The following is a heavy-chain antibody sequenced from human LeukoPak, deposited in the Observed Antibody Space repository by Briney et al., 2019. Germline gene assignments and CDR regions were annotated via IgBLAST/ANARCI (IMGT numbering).Heavy chain of an antibody. Sequence: SQTLSLTCAISGDSVSSNTAAWNWNRQSPSRGLEWLGRTFYRSNWYDDYTASVKSRITINPDTSKNQVSLHLKSVTPEDTAVYYCAREVAGTWAFDIWGQGTRVTVSS. V-gene: IGHV6-1*01. D-gene: IGHD6-19*01. CDR3: AREVAGTWAFDI. CDR2: TFYRSNWYD. CDR1: GDSVSSNTAA. J-gene: IGHJ3*02.